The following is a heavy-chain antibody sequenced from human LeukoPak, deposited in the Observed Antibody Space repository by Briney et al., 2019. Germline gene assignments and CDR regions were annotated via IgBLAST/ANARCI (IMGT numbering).Heavy chain of an antibody. CDR3: ARQTQGYCGSTNCHSWFDP. V-gene: IGHV4-39*01. J-gene: IGHJ5*02. D-gene: IGHD2-2*01. Sequence: PSETLSLTCTVSGGSISSSSYYWGWIRQPPGKGLEWIGSIYYSGSTYYNPSLKSRVTISVDTSKNQFSLKMTSVTAADTAVYYCARQTQGYCGSTNCHSWFDPWGQGTLVTVSS. CDR2: IYYSGST. CDR1: GGSISSSSYY.